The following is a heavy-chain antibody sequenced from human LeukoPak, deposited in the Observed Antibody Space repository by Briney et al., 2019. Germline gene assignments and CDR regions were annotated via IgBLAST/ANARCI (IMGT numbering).Heavy chain of an antibody. Sequence: SVKVSCKASGGTFSSYAISWVRQAPGQGLEWMGGIIPMFGTANYAQKFQGRVTITTEESTSTAYMELSSLGSEDTAMYYCARVFARGGEISGSYYYYWGQGSLVTVSS. J-gene: IGHJ4*02. CDR2: IIPMFGTA. V-gene: IGHV1-69*05. D-gene: IGHD1-26*01. CDR1: GGTFSSYA. CDR3: ARVFARGGEISGSYYYY.